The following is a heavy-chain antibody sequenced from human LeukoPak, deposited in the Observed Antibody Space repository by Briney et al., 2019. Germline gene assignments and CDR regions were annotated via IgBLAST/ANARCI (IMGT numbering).Heavy chain of an antibody. CDR2: IRSSSSYI. CDR3: ARVFMNWGFSHDY. Sequence: GGSLRLSCAASGFTFSSYSMNWVRQAPGKGLEWVSSIRSSSSYIYYADSVKGRFTISRDNAKNSLYLQMNSLRAEDTAVYYCARVFMNWGFSHDYWGQGTLVTVSS. D-gene: IGHD7-27*01. CDR1: GFTFSSYS. V-gene: IGHV3-21*01. J-gene: IGHJ4*02.